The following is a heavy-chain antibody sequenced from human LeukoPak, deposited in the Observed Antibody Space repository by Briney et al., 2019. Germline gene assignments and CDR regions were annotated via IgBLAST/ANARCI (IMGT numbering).Heavy chain of an antibody. Sequence: SETLSLTCAVYVGSFSGYYWSWIRQPPGKGLEWIGEINHSGSTNYNPSLKSRVTISVDTSKNQFSLKLSSVTAADTAVYYCARGPRGSRYSVDYWGQGTLVTVSS. V-gene: IGHV4-34*01. J-gene: IGHJ4*02. D-gene: IGHD2-15*01. CDR1: VGSFSGYY. CDR3: ARGPRGSRYSVDY. CDR2: INHSGST.